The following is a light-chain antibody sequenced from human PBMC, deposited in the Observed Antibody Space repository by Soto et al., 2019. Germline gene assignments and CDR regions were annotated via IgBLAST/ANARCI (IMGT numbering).Light chain of an antibody. CDR2: GAS. CDR3: QQYGSSPLT. CDR1: QSVSSNY. J-gene: IGKJ4*01. Sequence: ETVLTQSPGTLSLSPGERATLSCRASQSVSSNYLAWYQQKPGQAPSLLIYGASNRATGIPDRFSGSGSGTDFTLTISRLAPEDFAVYYCQQYGSSPLTFGGGTKVEIK. V-gene: IGKV3-20*01.